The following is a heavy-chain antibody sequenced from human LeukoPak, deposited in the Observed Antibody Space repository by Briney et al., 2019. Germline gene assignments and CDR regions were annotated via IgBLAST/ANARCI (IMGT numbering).Heavy chain of an antibody. Sequence: PGGSLRLSCAASGFTFSNYWMSWVRQAPGKGLEWVANIKEDGNQKYYVDSLRGRFTISRDNAKNSLYLQMNSLRAEDTAVYYCARGSSSWYYFDYWGQGTLVTVSS. J-gene: IGHJ4*02. V-gene: IGHV3-7*01. D-gene: IGHD6-13*01. CDR2: IKEDGNQK. CDR1: GFTFSNYW. CDR3: ARGSSSWYYFDY.